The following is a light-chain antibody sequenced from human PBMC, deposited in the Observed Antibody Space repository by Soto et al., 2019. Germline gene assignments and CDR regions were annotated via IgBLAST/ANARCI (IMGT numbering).Light chain of an antibody. J-gene: IGKJ4*01. CDR3: QHYNAWPLT. CDR2: GAS. CDR1: QSVNSN. V-gene: IGKV3-15*01. Sequence: EIVITQSPSTLSVSPGERATLSCRASQSVNSNLAWYQQKPGQAPRLLIYGASTRATGIPGRFSGSGSGAEFTLTISSLQSEDFAIYYCQHYNAWPLTFGGGTKVDIK.